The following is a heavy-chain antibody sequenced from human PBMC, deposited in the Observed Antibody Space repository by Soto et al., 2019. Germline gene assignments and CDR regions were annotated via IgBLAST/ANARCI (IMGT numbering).Heavy chain of an antibody. CDR2: ISAYNGNT. J-gene: IGHJ3*02. CDR3: ARRSGSYLDAFEI. D-gene: IGHD1-26*01. Sequence: QVQLVQSGAEVKKPGASVKVSCKASGYTFTSYGISWVRQAPGQGLAWMGWISAYNGNTNYAQKLPGRVAMTTDTSTSTACVALRSLRSDDTAVYYFARRSGSYLDAFEIWGRGTMVSVSS. CDR1: GYTFTSYG. V-gene: IGHV1-18*01.